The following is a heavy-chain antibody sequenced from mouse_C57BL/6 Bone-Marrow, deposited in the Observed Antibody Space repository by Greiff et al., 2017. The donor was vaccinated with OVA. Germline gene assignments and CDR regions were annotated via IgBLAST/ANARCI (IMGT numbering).Heavy chain of an antibody. D-gene: IGHD2-2*01. J-gene: IGHJ1*03. CDR3: ARLGIYYGYLWYFDV. CDR2: IYPGDGDT. V-gene: IGHV1-80*01. CDR1: GYAFSSYW. Sequence: QVQLQQSGAELVKPGASVKISCKASGYAFSSYWMNWVKQRPGKGLEWIGQIYPGDGDTNYNGKFKGKATLTADKSSSTAYMQLSSLTSEDSAVYFCARLGIYYGYLWYFDVWGTGTTVTVSS.